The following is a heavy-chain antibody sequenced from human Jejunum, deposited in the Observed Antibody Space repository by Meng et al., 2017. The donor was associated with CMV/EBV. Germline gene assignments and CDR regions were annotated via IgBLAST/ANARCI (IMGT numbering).Heavy chain of an antibody. CDR3: AKSHDTAGGVFQN. D-gene: IGHD6-25*01. J-gene: IGHJ4*02. CDR2: ISSDGSST. Sequence: CAASGFTFDLFTMHWVRQVPGKGLEWVGLISSDGSSTYFTDSVRGRFTISRDNSKNSLSLQMNSLRSEDTAMYYCAKSHDTAGGVFQNWGQGTLVTVSS. CDR1: GFTFDLFT. V-gene: IGHV3-43*01.